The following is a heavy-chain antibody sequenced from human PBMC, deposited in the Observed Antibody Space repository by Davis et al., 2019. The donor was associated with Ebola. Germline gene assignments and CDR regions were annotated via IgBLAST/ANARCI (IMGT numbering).Heavy chain of an antibody. CDR3: ARVESNYYYGMDV. J-gene: IGHJ6*04. D-gene: IGHD6-6*01. Sequence: ASVKVSCKASGYTFANYDIHWVRQATGQGLEWMGWMNPNSGDTGYAQKFQGRVTMTRNTSISTAYMELSSLRSEDTAVYYCARVESNYYYGMDVWGKGTTVTVSS. CDR1: GYTFANYD. V-gene: IGHV1-8*01. CDR2: MNPNSGDT.